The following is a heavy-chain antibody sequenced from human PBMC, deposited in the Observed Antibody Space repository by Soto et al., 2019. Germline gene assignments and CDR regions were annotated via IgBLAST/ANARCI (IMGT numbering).Heavy chain of an antibody. D-gene: IGHD2-15*01. CDR3: GGADPEASVGY. V-gene: IGHV4-59*01. CDR2: ISYSGST. J-gene: IGHJ4*02. CDR1: GGSMSSYY. Sequence: SETLSLTCTVPGGSMSSYYWTWLRQSPGRGLEWIGYISYSGSTYYNPSLKSRVTISEDTSKNQISLRMNSMIDADTAVYYCGGADPEASVGYWGRGTLVTVSS.